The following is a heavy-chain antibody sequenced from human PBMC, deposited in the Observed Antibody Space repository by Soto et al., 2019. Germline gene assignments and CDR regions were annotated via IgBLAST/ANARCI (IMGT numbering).Heavy chain of an antibody. V-gene: IGHV1-2*02. Sequence: ASVKVSCKASGYTFTGYYMHWVRQAPGQGPEWMGWINPNSGGTNYAQKFQGRVTMTGDTSISTAYMELSRLRSDDTAVYYCARDYLWSGVVIISVPAKGNWFEPWGQGTWVIVS. CDR1: GYTFTGYY. J-gene: IGHJ5*02. CDR2: INPNSGGT. CDR3: ARDYLWSGVVIISVPAKGNWFEP. D-gene: IGHD3-3*01.